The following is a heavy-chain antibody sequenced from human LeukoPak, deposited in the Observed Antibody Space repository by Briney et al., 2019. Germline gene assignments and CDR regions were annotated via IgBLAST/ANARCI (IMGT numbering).Heavy chain of an antibody. CDR3: ARSHEPGRDGDY. Sequence: PGGSLRLSCAASGFTFSTYWMHWVRQVPGQGLVWVSRISSDGISTAYADSVKGRFTLSRDNAKNTLYLQMNSLRADDTAVYYCARSHEPGRDGDYWGQGTLVTVSS. CDR2: ISSDGIST. CDR1: GFTFSTYW. D-gene: IGHD5-24*01. J-gene: IGHJ4*02. V-gene: IGHV3-74*01.